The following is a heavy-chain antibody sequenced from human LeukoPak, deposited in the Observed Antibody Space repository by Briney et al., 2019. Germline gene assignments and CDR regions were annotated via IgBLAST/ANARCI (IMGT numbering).Heavy chain of an antibody. V-gene: IGHV4-59*02. CDR2: GHHSESS. CDR1: GDSVTSTY. D-gene: IGHD2-8*02. J-gene: IGHJ4*02. CDR3: ARESAGSLHDSTAAFHY. Sequence: PSETLSLTCSVSGDSVTSTYWSWLRQPPGKGLEWIAYGHHSESSNYNPSFRSRVTIPVDTSRNQFSLRLTSVTAADTAVYYCARESAGSLHDSTAAFHYWGQGILVIVSS.